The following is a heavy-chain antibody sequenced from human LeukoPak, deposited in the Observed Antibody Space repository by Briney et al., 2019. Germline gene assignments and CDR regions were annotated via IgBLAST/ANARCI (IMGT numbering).Heavy chain of an antibody. J-gene: IGHJ4*02. CDR3: TRGDRTTVAIDH. CDR1: GYTFGSYD. Sequence: AASVKVSCKTSGYTFGSYDISWVRQASGQGLEWMGWMNPNSGNTGYAQKFQGRVSMTRDTSIRTAYMELNSLTSEDTAVYYCTRGDRTTVAIDHWGQGTPVTVSS. D-gene: IGHD1-1*01. V-gene: IGHV1-8*01. CDR2: MNPNSGNT.